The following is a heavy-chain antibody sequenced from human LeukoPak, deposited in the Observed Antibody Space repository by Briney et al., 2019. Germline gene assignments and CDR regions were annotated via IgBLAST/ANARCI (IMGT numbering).Heavy chain of an antibody. CDR1: GGSFSGYY. D-gene: IGHD3-3*01. V-gene: IGHV4-34*01. J-gene: IGHJ4*02. CDR3: AIGTVFGVVAAAY. CDR2: INHSGST. Sequence: ASETLSLTCAVYGGSFSGYYWSWIRQPPGKGLEWIGEINHSGSTNYNPSLKSRVTISVDTSKNQFSLKLSSVTAADTAVYYCAIGTVFGVVAAAYWGQGTLVTVSS.